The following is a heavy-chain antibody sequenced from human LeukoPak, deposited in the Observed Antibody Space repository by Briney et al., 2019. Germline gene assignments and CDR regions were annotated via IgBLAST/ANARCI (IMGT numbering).Heavy chain of an antibody. D-gene: IGHD3-10*01. CDR3: ATVFPKLWFGELLRYKWFDP. CDR2: FYPQHGET. Sequence: ASVQVSCKVSRYTLPELSMHWVRQAPGKGLDWMGGFYPQHGETIYTRRFQGRVTMTEDTSTNTAYMKLSSLRSEDTAVDYCATVFPKLWFGELLRYKWFDPWGQGTLVTVSS. V-gene: IGHV1-24*01. CDR1: RYTLPELS. J-gene: IGHJ5*02.